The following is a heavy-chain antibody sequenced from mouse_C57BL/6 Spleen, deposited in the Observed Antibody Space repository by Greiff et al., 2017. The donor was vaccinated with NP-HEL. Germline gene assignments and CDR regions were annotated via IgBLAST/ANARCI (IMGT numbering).Heavy chain of an antibody. CDR3: ARGGGSSWDAMDY. V-gene: IGHV1-69*01. Sequence: VQLQQPGAELVMPGASVKLSCKASGYTFTSYWMHWVKQRPGQGLEWIGEIDPSDSYTNYNQKFKGKSTLTVDKSSSTAYMQLSSLTSEDSAVYYCARGGGSSWDAMDYWGQGTSVTVSS. CDR1: GYTFTSYW. D-gene: IGHD1-1*01. J-gene: IGHJ4*01. CDR2: IDPSDSYT.